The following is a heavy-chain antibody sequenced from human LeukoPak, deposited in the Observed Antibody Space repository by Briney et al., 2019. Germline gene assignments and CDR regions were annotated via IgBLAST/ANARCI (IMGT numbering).Heavy chain of an antibody. CDR1: GFTFSSYG. V-gene: IGHV3-20*04. Sequence: GGTLRLSCAASGFTFSSYGMSWVRQAPGKGLEWVSGINWNGGSTGYADSVRGRFTISRDNAKNSLYLQMNSLRAEDTAVYYCAELGITMIGGVWGKGTTVTISS. D-gene: IGHD3-10*02. J-gene: IGHJ6*04. CDR2: INWNGGST. CDR3: AELGITMIGGV.